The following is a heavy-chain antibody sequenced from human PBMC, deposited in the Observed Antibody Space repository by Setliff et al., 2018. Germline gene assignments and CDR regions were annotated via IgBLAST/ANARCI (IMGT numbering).Heavy chain of an antibody. D-gene: IGHD3-10*01. CDR2: ISAYNGNT. J-gene: IGHJ6*02. Sequence: VASVKVSCKASGGTFSSYAISWVRQAPGQGLEWMGWISAYNGNTNYAQKLQGRVTMTTDTSTSTAYMELRSLRSDDTAVYYCAREVGPLWFGALDYYYYYYGMDVWGQGTTVTVSS. CDR1: GGTFSSYA. V-gene: IGHV1-18*01. CDR3: AREVGPLWFGALDYYYYYYGMDV.